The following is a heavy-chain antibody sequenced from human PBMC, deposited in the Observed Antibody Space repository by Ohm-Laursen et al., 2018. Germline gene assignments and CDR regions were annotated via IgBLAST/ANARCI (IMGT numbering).Heavy chain of an antibody. Sequence: SLRLSCAASGFTFSSYWMHWVRQAPEKGLEWVANIKQDGSEKYYVDSVKGRFTISRANAKNSLYLQMNTLRAEDTAVYYCARSPFRGVINYWGQGTLVTVSS. D-gene: IGHD2-21*01. CDR2: IKQDGSEK. V-gene: IGHV3-7*01. CDR3: ARSPFRGVINY. CDR1: GFTFSSYW. J-gene: IGHJ4*02.